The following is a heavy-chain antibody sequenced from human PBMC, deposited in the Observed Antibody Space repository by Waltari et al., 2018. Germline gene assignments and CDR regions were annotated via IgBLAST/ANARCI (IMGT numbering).Heavy chain of an antibody. Sequence: QVQLQESGPGLVKPSQTLSLTCTVSGGSISSGGYYWSWIRQPPGKGLEWIGYIYYSGSTYYNPSLKSRVTISVDTSKNQFSLKLSSVTAADTAVYYCASLRLGYYDSSGYEIDYWGQGTLVTVSS. CDR1: GGSISSGGYY. CDR2: IYYSGST. D-gene: IGHD3-22*01. CDR3: ASLRLGYYDSSGYEIDY. V-gene: IGHV4-31*03. J-gene: IGHJ4*02.